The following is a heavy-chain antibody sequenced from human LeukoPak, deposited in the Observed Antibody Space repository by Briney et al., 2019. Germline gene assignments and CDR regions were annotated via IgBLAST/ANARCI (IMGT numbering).Heavy chain of an antibody. V-gene: IGHV3-7*01. CDR1: GFTFSSYA. CDR3: ARDYYYDY. J-gene: IGHJ4*02. Sequence: GGSLRLSCAASGFTFSSYAMSWVRQAPGKGLEWVANIKQDGSEKYYVDFVKGRFTISRDNAKNSLYLQMNSLRAEDTAVYYCARDYYYDYWGQGTLVTVSS. CDR2: IKQDGSEK. D-gene: IGHD3-10*01.